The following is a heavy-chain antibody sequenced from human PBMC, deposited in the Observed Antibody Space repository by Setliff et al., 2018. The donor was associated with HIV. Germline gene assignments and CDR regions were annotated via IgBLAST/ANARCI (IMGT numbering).Heavy chain of an antibody. CDR2: ITDSGSTT. CDR3: ATLPAAIVSSTYYFDY. CDR1: GFTFSNFA. J-gene: IGHJ4*02. V-gene: IGHV3-23*01. D-gene: IGHD6-13*01. Sequence: GGSLRLSCAASGFTFSNFAMSWVRLTPGKGLEWVSGITDSGSTTYYDDSVKGRFTISRDNSKNTLYLQINSLRAEDTAVYYCATLPAAIVSSTYYFDYWGQGTLVTVSS.